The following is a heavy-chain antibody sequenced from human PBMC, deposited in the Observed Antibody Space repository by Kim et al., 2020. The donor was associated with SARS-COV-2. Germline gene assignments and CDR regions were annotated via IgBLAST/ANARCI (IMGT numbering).Heavy chain of an antibody. J-gene: IGHJ6*02. Sequence: SVKVSCKASGGTFSSYAISWVRQAPGQGLEWMGGIIPIFGTANYAQKFQGRVTITADESTSTAYMELSSLRSEDTAVYYCAGLSSGWDSQYYYYYGMDVWGQGTTVTVSS. V-gene: IGHV1-69*13. CDR1: GGTFSSYA. CDR2: IIPIFGTA. CDR3: AGLSSGWDSQYYYYYGMDV. D-gene: IGHD6-19*01.